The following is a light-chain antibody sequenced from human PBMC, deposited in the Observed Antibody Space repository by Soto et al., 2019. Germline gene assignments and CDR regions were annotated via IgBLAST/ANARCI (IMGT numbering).Light chain of an antibody. CDR3: HNSYSKGFT. V-gene: IGKV1-39*01. CDR2: AAS. Sequence: DIQMTQSPSSLSASVGDRVTITCRASQSISNYLNWYQQKPGKAPKLLIYAASSLQSGVQSMISGSGSGTDFTITLSSLQPEDFATYYCHNSYSKGFTFGLGTRLEIK. J-gene: IGKJ5*01. CDR1: QSISNY.